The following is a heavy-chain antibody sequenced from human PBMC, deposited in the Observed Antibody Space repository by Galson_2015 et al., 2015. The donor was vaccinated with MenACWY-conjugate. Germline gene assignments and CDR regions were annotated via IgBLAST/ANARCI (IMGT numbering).Heavy chain of an antibody. D-gene: IGHD3-10*01. CDR1: GFTFSSYA. CDR3: ARDRYGSGIRGYYGMDV. CDR2: ISSNGGST. V-gene: IGHV3-64*01. Sequence: SLRLSCAASGFTFSSYAMHWVRQAPGKGLEYVSAISSNGGSTYYANSVKGRFTISRDNSKNTLYLQMGSLRAEDMAVYYCARDRYGSGIRGYYGMDVWGQGTTVTVSS. J-gene: IGHJ6*02.